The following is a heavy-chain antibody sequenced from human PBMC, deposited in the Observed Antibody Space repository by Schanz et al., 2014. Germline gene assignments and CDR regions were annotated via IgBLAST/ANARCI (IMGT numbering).Heavy chain of an antibody. CDR2: IYYSGST. CDR1: GGSVSTYK. Sequence: QVQLQESGPGLVKPSETLSLTCTVSGGSVSTYKWGWIRQPPGKGLEWIGYIYYSGSTNYNPSLKSRVTISLDTSKKQFSLKLRSVTAADTAVYYCARGRAVPAAKGFDNWGQGTLVTVSS. J-gene: IGHJ4*02. D-gene: IGHD2-2*01. V-gene: IGHV4-59*08. CDR3: ARGRAVPAAKGFDN.